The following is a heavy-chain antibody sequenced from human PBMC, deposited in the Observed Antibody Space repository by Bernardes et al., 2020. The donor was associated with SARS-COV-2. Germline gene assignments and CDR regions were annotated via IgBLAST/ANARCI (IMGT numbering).Heavy chain of an antibody. CDR2: IKEDGSEK. J-gene: IGHJ4*02. CDR3: ASDSRVFGAVTGTTHYFDY. V-gene: IGHV3-7*01. Sequence: GGSLRLSCAASGFTFSTYWMTWVRQAPGKGLEWVANIKEDGSEKYYVDSVKGRFTISRDNANNSLYLQMNSLRAEDTAVYYCASDSRVFGAVTGTTHYFDYWGQGSLVTVSS. CDR1: GFTFSTYW. D-gene: IGHD1-1*01.